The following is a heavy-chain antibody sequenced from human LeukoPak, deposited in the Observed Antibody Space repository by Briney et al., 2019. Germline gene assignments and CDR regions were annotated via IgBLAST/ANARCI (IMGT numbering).Heavy chain of an antibody. D-gene: IGHD6-19*01. Sequence: GGSLRLSCAASGFTFSTYEMTWVRQSPGKGLEWVSYISSSGSTIYYADSVKGRFTISRDNAKNSLYLQMNSLRAEDTAVYYCAREDIAVAAPDYWGQGTLVTVSS. CDR2: ISSSGSTI. CDR1: GFTFSTYE. V-gene: IGHV3-48*03. J-gene: IGHJ4*02. CDR3: AREDIAVAAPDY.